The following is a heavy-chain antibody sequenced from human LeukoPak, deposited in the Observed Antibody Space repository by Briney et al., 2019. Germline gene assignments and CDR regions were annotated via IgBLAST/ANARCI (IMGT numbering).Heavy chain of an antibody. J-gene: IGHJ4*02. CDR2: INSDGSSI. V-gene: IGHV3-74*01. CDR3: ARDTTSGIIPDY. CDR1: GFTFSTYW. Sequence: PGGSLRLSCAASGFTFSTYWMHWVRQGRGKWLVWVSHINSDGSSINYADSVKGRFTISRDNAKNPLYLQMSSLRAEDTAVYYCARDTTSGIIPDYWGQGTLVTVSS. D-gene: IGHD1-14*01.